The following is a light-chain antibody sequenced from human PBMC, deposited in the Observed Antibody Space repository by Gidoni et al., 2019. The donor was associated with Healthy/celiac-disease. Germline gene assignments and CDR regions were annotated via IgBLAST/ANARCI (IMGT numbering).Light chain of an antibody. J-gene: IGLJ2*01. V-gene: IGLV2-23*02. CDR1: SSDVGSYNL. CDR3: CSYAGSSTWV. Sequence: QSALTQPASVSGSPGQSITISCTGTSSDVGSYNLVPWYRQHPGKAPKLMIYEVSKRPSGVSNRFSGSKSGNTPSLTISGLQAEDEADYYCCSYAGSSTWVFGGGTKLTVL. CDR2: EVS.